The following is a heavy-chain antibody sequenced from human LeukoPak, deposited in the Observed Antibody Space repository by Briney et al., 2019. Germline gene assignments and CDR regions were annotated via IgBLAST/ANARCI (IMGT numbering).Heavy chain of an antibody. J-gene: IGHJ4*02. CDR3: AREGHGYSGYDD. V-gene: IGHV4-39*07. Sequence: PSETLSLTCTVSGGSISSGRYYWSWIRQPPGKGLEWIGEINHSGSTNYNPSLKSRVTISVDTSKNQFSLKLSSVTAADTAVYYCAREGHGYSGYDDWGQGTLVTVSS. D-gene: IGHD5-12*01. CDR2: INHSGST. CDR1: GGSISSGRYY.